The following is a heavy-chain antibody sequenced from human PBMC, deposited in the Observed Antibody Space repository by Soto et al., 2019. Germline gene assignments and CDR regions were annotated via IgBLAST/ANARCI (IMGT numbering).Heavy chain of an antibody. CDR3: ARGGDSSGYYYVYSWFDP. J-gene: IGHJ5*02. Sequence: ASVKVSCKASGYTFTSYGISWVRQAPGQGLEWMGWSSAYNGNTNYAQKLQGRVTMTTDTSTSTAYMELRSLRSDDTAVYYCARGGDSSGYYYVYSWFDPWGQGTLFTVSS. V-gene: IGHV1-18*01. CDR1: GYTFTSYG. CDR2: SSAYNGNT. D-gene: IGHD3-22*01.